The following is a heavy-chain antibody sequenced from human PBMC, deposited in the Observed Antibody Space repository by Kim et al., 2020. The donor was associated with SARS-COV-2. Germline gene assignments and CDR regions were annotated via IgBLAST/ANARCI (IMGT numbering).Heavy chain of an antibody. V-gene: IGHV1-24*01. CDR2: FDPEDGET. J-gene: IGHJ4*02. Sequence: ASVKVSCKVSGYTLTELSMHWVRQAPGKGLEWMGGFDPEDGETIYAQKFQGRVTMTEDTSTDTAYMELSSLRSEDTAVYYCATDLHSGYYYGFDYWGQGTLVTVSS. CDR1: GYTLTELS. D-gene: IGHD3-22*01. CDR3: ATDLHSGYYYGFDY.